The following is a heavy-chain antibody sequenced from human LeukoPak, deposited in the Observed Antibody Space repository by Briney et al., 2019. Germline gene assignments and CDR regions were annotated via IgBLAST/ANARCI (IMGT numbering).Heavy chain of an antibody. D-gene: IGHD2-2*01. CDR1: GFTFSSYG. J-gene: IGHJ6*03. V-gene: IGHV3-30*02. CDR2: IRYDGSNK. CDR3: ARPDSRGYYYYYMDV. Sequence: GGSLRLSCAASGFTFSSYGMHWVRQAPGKGLEWVAFIRYDGSNKYYADSVKGRFTISRDNSKNTLYLQMNSLRAEDTAVYYCARPDSRGYYYYYMDVWGKGTTVTVSS.